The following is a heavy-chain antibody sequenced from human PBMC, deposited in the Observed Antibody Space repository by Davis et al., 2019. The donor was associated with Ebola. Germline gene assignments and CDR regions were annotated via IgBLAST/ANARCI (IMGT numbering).Heavy chain of an antibody. CDR3: ARAKITMVRGVFDY. CDR2: ISGSGGST. J-gene: IGHJ4*02. V-gene: IGHV3-23*01. CDR1: GFTFSSYA. D-gene: IGHD3-10*01. Sequence: GESLKISCAASGFTFSSYAMSWVRQAPGKGLEWVSAISGSGGSTYYADSVKGRFTISRDNSKNTLYLQMNSLRAEDTAVYYCARAKITMVRGVFDYWGQGTLVTVSS.